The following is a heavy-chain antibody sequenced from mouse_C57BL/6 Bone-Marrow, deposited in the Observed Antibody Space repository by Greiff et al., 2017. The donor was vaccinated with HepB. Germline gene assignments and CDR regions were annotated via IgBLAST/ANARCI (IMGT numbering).Heavy chain of an antibody. D-gene: IGHD2-4*01. CDR3: TRRDLIYYDYDRGGLAMDY. Sequence: EVKLQESGTVLARPGASVKMSCKTSGYTFTSYWMHWVKQRPGQGLEWIGAIYPGNSDTSYNQKFKGKAKLTAVTSASTAYMELSSLTNEDSAVYYCTRRDLIYYDYDRGGLAMDYWGQGTSVTVSS. J-gene: IGHJ4*01. CDR1: GYTFTSYW. CDR2: IYPGNSDT. V-gene: IGHV1-5*01.